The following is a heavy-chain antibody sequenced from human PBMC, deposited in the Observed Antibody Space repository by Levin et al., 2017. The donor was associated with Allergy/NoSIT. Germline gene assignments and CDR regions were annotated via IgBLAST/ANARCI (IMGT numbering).Heavy chain of an antibody. Sequence: ESGPTLVKPTQTLTLTCTFSGFSLSTSGVAVGWIRQPPGKALEWLAVVFWDDEKHHSPSLKNRLTITKDTSKSQVVLTLTDMDPVDTATYYCAHRYGGYFDYWGQGTLVTVSS. CDR1: GFSLSTSGVA. CDR3: AHRYGGYFDY. V-gene: IGHV2-5*02. D-gene: IGHD2-15*01. CDR2: VFWDDEK. J-gene: IGHJ4*02.